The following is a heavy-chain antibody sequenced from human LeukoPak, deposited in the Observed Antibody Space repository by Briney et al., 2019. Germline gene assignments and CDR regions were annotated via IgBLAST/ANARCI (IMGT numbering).Heavy chain of an antibody. V-gene: IGHV4-4*02. Sequence: PSGTLSLTCAVSGGSISSSNWWNWVRQPPGKGLEWIGEIYHSGSTNYNPSLKSRVTISVDTSKNQFSLKLSSVTAADTAVYYCARHPEDIVVVPAAARDAFDIWGQGTMVTVSS. CDR1: GGSISSSNW. CDR3: ARHPEDIVVVPAAARDAFDI. J-gene: IGHJ3*02. CDR2: IYHSGST. D-gene: IGHD2-2*01.